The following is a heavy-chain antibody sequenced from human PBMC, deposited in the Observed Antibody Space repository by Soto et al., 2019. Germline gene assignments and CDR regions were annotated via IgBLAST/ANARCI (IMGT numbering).Heavy chain of an antibody. Sequence: QVHLVQSGGEVKKPGASVKISCQTSGYTFSNYGITWVRQAPGQGLEWVGWVNGDSGNTNYAQNMEGRVTMTTGASTATADMEWRNLRSDDTATYYCARGTGLNDGSDLWGQGTVVSVSS. CDR2: VNGDSGNT. J-gene: IGHJ3*01. CDR3: ARGTGLNDGSDL. V-gene: IGHV1-18*01. CDR1: GYTFSNYG.